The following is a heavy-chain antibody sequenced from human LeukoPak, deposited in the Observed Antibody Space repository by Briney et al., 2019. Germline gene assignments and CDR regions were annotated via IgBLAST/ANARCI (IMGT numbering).Heavy chain of an antibody. V-gene: IGHV3-30*02. CDR1: GFTFSSYG. CDR2: IRYDGSNK. CDR3: AKGDYYYYYMDV. J-gene: IGHJ6*03. Sequence: GGSLRLSCAASGFTFSSYGMHWVRQAPGKGLEWVAFIRYDGSNKYYADSVKGRFTISRDNSKNTLYLQMNSLRAEDTAVYYCAKGDYYYYYMDVWGKGTTVTISS.